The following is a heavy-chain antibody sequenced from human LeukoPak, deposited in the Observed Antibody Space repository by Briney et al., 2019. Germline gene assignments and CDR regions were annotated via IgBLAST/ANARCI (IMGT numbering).Heavy chain of an antibody. CDR1: GFPFSTYS. Sequence: PGGSLRLSCAASGFPFSTYSMNWVRQAPGKGLEWVSFISSSSSYIYYADSVKGRFTISRDNAKNSMYLQMNSLRAEDTAIYYCAKYRGIPKWGQGTLVTVSS. CDR3: AKYRGIPK. D-gene: IGHD3-10*01. J-gene: IGHJ4*02. CDR2: ISSSSSYI. V-gene: IGHV3-21*04.